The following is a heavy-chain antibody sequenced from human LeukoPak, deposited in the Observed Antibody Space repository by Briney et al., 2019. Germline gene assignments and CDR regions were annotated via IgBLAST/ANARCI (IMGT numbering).Heavy chain of an antibody. CDR1: GFTFSDYY. CDR3: ARDLGTAMVTPGGIYFDY. Sequence: GGSLRLSCAASGFTFSDYYMSWIRQAPGKGLEWVSYISSSGSTIYYADSVKGRFTISRDNAKNSLYLQMNSLRAEDTAVYYCARDLGTAMVTPGGIYFDYWGQGTLVTVSS. J-gene: IGHJ4*02. D-gene: IGHD5-18*01. CDR2: ISSSGSTI. V-gene: IGHV3-11*04.